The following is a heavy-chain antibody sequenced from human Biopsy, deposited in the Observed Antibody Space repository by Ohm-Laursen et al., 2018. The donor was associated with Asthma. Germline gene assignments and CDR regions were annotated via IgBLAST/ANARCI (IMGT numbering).Heavy chain of an antibody. Sequence: RESLKISCKGSGYTFSSYWIGWVRQKPGKGLEWMGIIYPGDLDTRYSPSFEGQVTISVDKSISTAYLQWSSLKASDTAIYYCARRAKGYCSGGSCYFDNWGQGTRVTVSS. CDR1: GYTFSSYW. CDR3: ARRAKGYCSGGSCYFDN. CDR2: IYPGDLDT. J-gene: IGHJ4*02. V-gene: IGHV5-51*01. D-gene: IGHD2-15*01.